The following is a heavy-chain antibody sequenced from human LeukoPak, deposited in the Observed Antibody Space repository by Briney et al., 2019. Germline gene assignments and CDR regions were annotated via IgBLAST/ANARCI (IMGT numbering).Heavy chain of an antibody. J-gene: IGHJ5*02. D-gene: IGHD1-26*01. CDR3: ARDIAGATKGGWFDT. V-gene: IGHV1-8*01. CDR2: MNPNSGNT. Sequence: ASVKVSCKASGYTFTNYDINWVRQATGQGLEWMGCMNPNSGNTGYAQKFQGRVTMTRNTSISTAYMELSSLRSEDTALYYCARDIAGATKGGWFDTWGQGTPVTVSS. CDR1: GYTFTNYD.